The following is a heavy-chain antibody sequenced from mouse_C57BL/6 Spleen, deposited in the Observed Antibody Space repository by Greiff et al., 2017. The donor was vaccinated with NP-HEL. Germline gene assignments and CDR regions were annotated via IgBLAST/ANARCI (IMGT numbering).Heavy chain of an antibody. CDR3: ARRYYYGRRGGLYDMDD. CDR2: ISSGSSTI. V-gene: IGHV5-17*01. CDR1: GFTFSDYG. J-gene: IGHJ4*01. Sequence: EVMLVESGGGLVKPGGSLKLSCAASGFTFSDYGMHWVRQAPEKGLEWVAYISSGSSTIYYADTVKGRFTISRDNAKNTLFLQMTSLRSEDTAMYYCARRYYYGRRGGLYDMDDWGQGTSVTVSS. D-gene: IGHD1-1*01.